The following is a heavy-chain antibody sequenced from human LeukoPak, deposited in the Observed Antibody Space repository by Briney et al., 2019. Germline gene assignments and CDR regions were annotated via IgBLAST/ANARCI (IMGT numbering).Heavy chain of an antibody. J-gene: IGHJ6*03. D-gene: IGHD6-6*01. V-gene: IGHV3-53*01. CDR3: ASRSSYYYYYMDV. CDR2: IYSGGST. CDR1: GFTVSSNY. Sequence: GGSLRLSCAASGFTVSSNYMSWVRQAPGKGLEWVPVIYSGGSTYYADSVKGRFTISRDNSKNTLYLQMNSLRAEDTAVYYCASRSSYYYYYMDVWGKGTTVTVSS.